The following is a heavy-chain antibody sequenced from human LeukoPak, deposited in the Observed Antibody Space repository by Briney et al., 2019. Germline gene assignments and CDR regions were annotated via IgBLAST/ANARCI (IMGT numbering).Heavy chain of an antibody. CDR2: ISGSGGST. CDR1: GFTFSSYA. J-gene: IGHJ6*02. V-gene: IGHV3-23*01. CDR3: AKCRKQPGNYYYYGMDV. Sequence: GGSLRLSCAASGFTFSSYAMSWVRQAPGQGLEWVSAISGSGGSTYYADSVKGRFTISRDNSKNTLYLQMNSLRAEDTAVYYCAKCRKQPGNYYYYGMDVWGQGTTVTVSS. D-gene: IGHD6-13*01.